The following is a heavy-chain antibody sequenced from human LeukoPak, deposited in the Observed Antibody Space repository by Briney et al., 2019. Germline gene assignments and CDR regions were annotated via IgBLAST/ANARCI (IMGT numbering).Heavy chain of an antibody. Sequence: PGGSLRLSCAASGFTFSSYGMHWVRQAPGKGLEWVAVITYDGSNKYYADSVKGRFTISRDNSKNTLYLQINSLRAEDTAVYYCAKDLGVQWLVPYYFDYWGQGTLVTVSS. J-gene: IGHJ4*02. CDR2: ITYDGSNK. CDR1: GFTFSSYG. D-gene: IGHD6-19*01. V-gene: IGHV3-30*18. CDR3: AKDLGVQWLVPYYFDY.